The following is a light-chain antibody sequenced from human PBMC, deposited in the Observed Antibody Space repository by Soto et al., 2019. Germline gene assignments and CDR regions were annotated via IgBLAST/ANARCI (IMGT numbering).Light chain of an antibody. J-gene: IGLJ2*01. CDR2: SND. CDR1: SSNIGSYT. CDR3: AAWDDSLNGRVV. Sequence: QSVLTQPPSASGTPGQRVTISCSRSSSNIGSYTVNWFQQLPGTAPKLLIYSNDQRPSGVPDRFSGSKSGTSASLAISGLQSEDESDYYCAAWDDSLNGRVVFGGGTKLTVI. V-gene: IGLV1-44*01.